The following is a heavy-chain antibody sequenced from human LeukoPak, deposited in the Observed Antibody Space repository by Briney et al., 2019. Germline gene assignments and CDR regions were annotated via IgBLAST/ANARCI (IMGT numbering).Heavy chain of an antibody. CDR1: GGSISSSSYY. Sequence: SETLSLTCTVSGGSISSSSYYWGWIRQPPGKGLEWIGSIYYSGSTYYNPSLKSRVTISVDTSKNQFSLKLSSVTAADTAVYYCASLNGYHRGIHFDYWGQGTLVTVSS. CDR3: ASLNGYHRGIHFDY. V-gene: IGHV4-39*01. J-gene: IGHJ4*02. CDR2: IYYSGST. D-gene: IGHD5-24*01.